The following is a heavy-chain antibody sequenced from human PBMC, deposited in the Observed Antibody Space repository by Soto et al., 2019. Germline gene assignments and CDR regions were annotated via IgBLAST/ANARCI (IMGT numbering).Heavy chain of an antibody. V-gene: IGHV3-23*01. CDR2: ISGSGGST. J-gene: IGHJ5*02. CDR1: GFTFSSYA. CDR3: ANSRWSGPNWFDP. Sequence: GGSLRLSCAASGFTFSSYAMSWVRQAPGKGLEWVSAISGSGGSTYYADSVKGRFTISRDNSKSTLYLQMNSLRAEDAAVYYCANSRWSGPNWFDPWGQGTLVTVS. D-gene: IGHD3-3*01.